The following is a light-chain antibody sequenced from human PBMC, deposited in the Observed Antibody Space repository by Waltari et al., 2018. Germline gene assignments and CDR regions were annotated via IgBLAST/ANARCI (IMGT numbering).Light chain of an antibody. CDR3: SSYTSSSTLV. CDR1: SSDVGGSNY. Sequence: QSALTQPASVSGSPGQSITFSCTGTSSDVGGSNYVSWYQQHPGKAPKLMIYDVRKRPSGVSTRCSGSKSANTASLTISGLQADDEAEYYCSSYTSSSTLVFGGGTKLTVL. CDR2: DVR. J-gene: IGLJ3*02. V-gene: IGLV2-14*01.